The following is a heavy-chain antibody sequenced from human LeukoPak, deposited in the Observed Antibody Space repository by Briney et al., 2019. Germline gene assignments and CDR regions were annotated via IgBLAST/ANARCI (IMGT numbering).Heavy chain of an antibody. J-gene: IGHJ4*02. Sequence: ASVKVSCKASGGTFSSYAISWVRQAPGQGLEWMGGIIPIFGTANYAQKFQGRATITADESTSTAYMELSSLRSEDTAVYYCARESKRYCSSTSCNDYWGQGTLVTVSS. CDR2: IIPIFGTA. CDR1: GGTFSSYA. CDR3: ARESKRYCSSTSCNDY. V-gene: IGHV1-69*13. D-gene: IGHD2-2*01.